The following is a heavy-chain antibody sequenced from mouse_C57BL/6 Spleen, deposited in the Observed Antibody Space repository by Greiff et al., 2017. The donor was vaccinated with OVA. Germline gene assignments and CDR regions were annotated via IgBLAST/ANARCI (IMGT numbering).Heavy chain of an antibody. CDR2: INPSTGGT. D-gene: IGHD1-1*01. CDR1: GSSFTFYS. CDR3: ARCYGSRYAMDY. Sequence: VQLQHSVPDLVKPWASVKISCKASGSSFTFYSLHWVPHRSDQRLEWIGEINPSTGGTIYNQKFTGKATLTVDKSSSTAYMQLKSLTSEDSAVYYCARCYGSRYAMDYWGQGTSVTVSS. J-gene: IGHJ4*01. V-gene: IGHV1-43*01.